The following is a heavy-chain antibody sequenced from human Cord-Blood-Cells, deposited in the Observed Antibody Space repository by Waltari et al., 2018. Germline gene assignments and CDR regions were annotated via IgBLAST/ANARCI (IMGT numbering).Heavy chain of an antibody. Sequence: QVQLVQSGAEVKKPGASVKVSCKASGYTFTGYYMHWVRQAPGQGLEWMGWINPNSGGTNYAQKCQGRVTMTRDTSISTAYMELSRLRSDDTAVYYCARGYSNYYFDYWGQGTLVTVSS. CDR1: GYTFTGYY. D-gene: IGHD4-4*01. V-gene: IGHV1-2*02. CDR3: ARGYSNYYFDY. J-gene: IGHJ4*02. CDR2: INPNSGGT.